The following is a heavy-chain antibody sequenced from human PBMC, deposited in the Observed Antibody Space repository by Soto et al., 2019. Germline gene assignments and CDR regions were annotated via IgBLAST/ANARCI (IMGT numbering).Heavy chain of an antibody. CDR2: ISSSGSTA. Sequence: EVQLVESGGGLVQPGGSLRLSCAASGFTFRRFELPGVRQAPGKGLEWISYISSSGSTAYYASSVEGRFTISRDNANNSVYLQMDSPRAEDTALSYCTRAAWFPYLSFYWGQGALVTVSS. J-gene: IGHJ4*02. D-gene: IGHD3-10*01. V-gene: IGHV3-48*03. CDR3: TRAAWFPYLSFY. CDR1: GFTFRRFE.